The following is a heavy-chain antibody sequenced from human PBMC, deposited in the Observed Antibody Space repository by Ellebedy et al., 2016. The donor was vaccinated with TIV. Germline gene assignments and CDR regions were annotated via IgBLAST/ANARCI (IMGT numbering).Heavy chain of an antibody. Sequence: GESLKISCAASGFTFRSYGMNWVRQAPGKGLEWVASISSSSSFIFYADSVKGRITISRDNAENSVYLQMNSLRAEDTAVYYCARDYYDSSGYYRLDYWGQGTLVTFSS. CDR3: ARDYYDSSGYYRLDY. V-gene: IGHV3-21*01. J-gene: IGHJ4*02. CDR2: ISSSSSFI. CDR1: GFTFRSYG. D-gene: IGHD3-22*01.